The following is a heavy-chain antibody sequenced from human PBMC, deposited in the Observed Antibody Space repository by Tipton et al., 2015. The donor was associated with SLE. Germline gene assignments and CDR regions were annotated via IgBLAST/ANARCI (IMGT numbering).Heavy chain of an antibody. J-gene: IGHJ4*02. CDR2: ISWNSDKV. V-gene: IGHV3-9*01. Sequence: SLRLSCAASGFKFDDYAMHWVRQAPGKGLEWVSGISWNSDKVDFADSVKGRFTISRDNAKNSLYLQMDSLRAEDTAFYFCAKATLGGVGITVLEVSNHFDYWGQEALVTVSS. D-gene: IGHD3-3*01. CDR3: AKATLGGVGITVLEVSNHFDY. CDR1: GFKFDDYA.